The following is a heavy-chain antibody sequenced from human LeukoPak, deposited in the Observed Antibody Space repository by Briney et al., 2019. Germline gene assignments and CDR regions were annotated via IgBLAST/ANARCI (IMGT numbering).Heavy chain of an antibody. CDR3: ARDADSGYDY. CDR1: GFTFSSYA. J-gene: IGHJ4*02. CDR2: ISYDGSNK. V-gene: IGHV3-30-3*01. Sequence: GRSLRLSCAASGFTFSSYAMHWVRQAPGKGLEWVAVISYDGSNKYYADPVKGRFTISRDNSKNTLYLQMNSLRAEDTAVYYCARDADSGYDYWGQGTLVTVSS. D-gene: IGHD5-12*01.